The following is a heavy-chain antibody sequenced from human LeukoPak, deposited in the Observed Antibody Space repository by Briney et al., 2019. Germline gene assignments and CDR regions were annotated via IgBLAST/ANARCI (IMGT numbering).Heavy chain of an antibody. CDR1: GYTFTGYY. J-gene: IGHJ5*02. Sequence: GASVKVSCKASGYTFTGYYMHWVRQAPGQGLEWMGWINPNSGGTNYAQKFQGRVTMTRDTSISTAYMELSRLRSDDTAVYYCARAPDCSSTSCYEKGGIGWFDPWGQGTLVTVSS. CDR2: INPNSGGT. D-gene: IGHD2-2*01. CDR3: ARAPDCSSTSCYEKGGIGWFDP. V-gene: IGHV1-2*02.